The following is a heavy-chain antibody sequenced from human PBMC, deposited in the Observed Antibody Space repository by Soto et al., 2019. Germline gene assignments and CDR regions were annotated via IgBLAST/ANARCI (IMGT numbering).Heavy chain of an antibody. D-gene: IGHD1-26*01. CDR1: GGSISSYY. J-gene: IGHJ4*02. Sequence: TSETLSLTCTVSGGSISSYYWSWIRQPPGKGLEWIGYIYYSGSTNYNPSLKSRVTISVDTSKNQFSLKLSSVTAADTAVYYCAISYSGYDYWGQGTLVTVSS. CDR3: AISYSGYDY. CDR2: IYYSGST. V-gene: IGHV4-59*01.